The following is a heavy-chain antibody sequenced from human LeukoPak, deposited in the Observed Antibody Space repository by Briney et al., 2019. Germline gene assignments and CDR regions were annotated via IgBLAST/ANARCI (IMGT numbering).Heavy chain of an antibody. V-gene: IGHV3-23*01. CDR2: ISGSGGST. CDR1: GFTFSSYA. CDR3: AKDREKGTYYYDSSGYYPFDY. D-gene: IGHD3-22*01. J-gene: IGHJ4*02. Sequence: GGSLRLSCAASGFTFSSYAMSWVRQAPGKGLVWVSAISGSGGSTYYADPVKGRFTISRDNSKNTLYLQMNSLRAEDTAVYYCAKDREKGTYYYDSSGYYPFDYWGQGTLVTVSS.